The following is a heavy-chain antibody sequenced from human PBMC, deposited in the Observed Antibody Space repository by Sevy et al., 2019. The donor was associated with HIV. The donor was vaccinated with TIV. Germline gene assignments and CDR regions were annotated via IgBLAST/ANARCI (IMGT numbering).Heavy chain of an antibody. CDR1: GFTFRTYG. J-gene: IGHJ3*02. Sequence: GGSLRLSCAASGFTFRTYGMHWVRQAPGKGPEWVALISSDGSNEYYADSVRDRFTISRDNSKNTRFLQMNGLSPEDTAVYYCAIYCLTSTCYSSYAIWGKGTMVTVPS. CDR3: AIYCLTSTCYSSYAI. V-gene: IGHV3-30*03. D-gene: IGHD2-2*01. CDR2: ISSDGSNE.